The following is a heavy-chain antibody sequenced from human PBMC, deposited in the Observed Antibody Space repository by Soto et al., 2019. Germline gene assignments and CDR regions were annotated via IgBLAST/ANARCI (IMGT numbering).Heavy chain of an antibody. D-gene: IGHD5-12*01. J-gene: IGHJ5*02. CDR3: ARESTKLSVIGANWFDP. CDR1: GFTFSSYS. CDR2: ISSSSSYI. Sequence: PGGSLRLSCAASGFTFSSYSMNWVRQAPGKGLEWVSSISSSSSYIYYADSVKGRFTISRDNAKNSLYLQMNSLRAGDTAVYYCARESTKLSVIGANWFDPWGQGTLVTVSS. V-gene: IGHV3-21*01.